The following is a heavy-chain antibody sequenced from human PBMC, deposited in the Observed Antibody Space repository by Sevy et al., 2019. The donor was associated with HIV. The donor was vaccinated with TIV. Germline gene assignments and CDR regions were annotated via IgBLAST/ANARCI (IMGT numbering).Heavy chain of an antibody. CDR1: GFTFNDYA. CDR3: TKLGCGGGRCDSNH. V-gene: IGHV3-9*01. CDR2: ITWNSGSI. D-gene: IGHD2-15*01. Sequence: GGSLRLSCTASGFTFNDYAIHWVRQAPGKGLEWVSSITWNSGSIDYADSVKGRFTISRDNAKNSVYLQMNSLRAEDTALYYCTKLGCGGGRCDSNHWGQGTPVTVSS. J-gene: IGHJ4*02.